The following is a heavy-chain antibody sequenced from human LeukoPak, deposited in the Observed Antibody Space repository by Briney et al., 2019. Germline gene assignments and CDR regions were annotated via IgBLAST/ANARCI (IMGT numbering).Heavy chain of an antibody. D-gene: IGHD3-22*01. V-gene: IGHV3-23*01. CDR1: GFTFRING. J-gene: IGHJ4*02. CDR2: ISGSGSST. CDR3: ARGEDMIVVGYYFDY. Sequence: GGTLRLSCVVSGFTFRINGMSWVRQAPGKGLEWVSGISGSGSSTYYADSVKGRFTISRDNSKNTLYLQMNNLRGEDTAVYYCARGEDMIVVGYYFDYWGQGTLVTVSS.